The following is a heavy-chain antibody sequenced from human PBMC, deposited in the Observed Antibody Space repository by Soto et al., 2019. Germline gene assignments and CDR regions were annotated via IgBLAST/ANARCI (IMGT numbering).Heavy chain of an antibody. J-gene: IGHJ6*02. CDR2: IYYSGST. D-gene: IGHD3-10*01. V-gene: IGHV4-59*01. CDR3: ARGSGPSGTSLYYYYYGMDV. Sequence: SETLSLTCTVSGGSISSYYWSWIRQPPGKGLEWIGYIYYSGSTNYNPSLKSRVTISVDTSKNQFSLRLSSVTAADTAVYYCARGSGPSGTSLYYYYYGMDVWGQGTTVTVSS. CDR1: GGSISSYY.